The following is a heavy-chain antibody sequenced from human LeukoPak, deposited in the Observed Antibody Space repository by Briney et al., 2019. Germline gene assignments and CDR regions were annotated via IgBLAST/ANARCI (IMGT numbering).Heavy chain of an antibody. J-gene: IGHJ4*01. V-gene: IGHV3-30*04. CDR3: VRDGGYTGGWTYGAGDY. D-gene: IGHD2-8*02. Sequence: GGSLRLSCAASGFTFSAYVMHWVRQAPGKGLECVAVISNDDNDKYYADSVKGRFSISRDNSKNTLYLQMSSLRSDDAAVYYCVRDGGYTGGWTYGAGDYWGQGTLVTVSS. CDR2: ISNDDNDK. CDR1: GFTFSAYV.